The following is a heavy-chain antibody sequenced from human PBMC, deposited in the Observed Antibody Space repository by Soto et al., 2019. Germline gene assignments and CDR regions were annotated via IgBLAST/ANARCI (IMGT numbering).Heavy chain of an antibody. D-gene: IGHD5-18*01. Sequence: QVQLQESGPGLVKPSETLSLTCTVSDDSISSFYWNWIRQPPGKGLEWIGYISYSGGTNYNPSLKSRVTISLHTSKNQFSLKLSSVTAADTAVYYCARGMDTTMGYYYYYYMAVWGTGTTVTVSS. CDR2: ISYSGGT. CDR1: DDSISSFY. J-gene: IGHJ6*03. V-gene: IGHV4-59*01. CDR3: ARGMDTTMGYYYYYYMAV.